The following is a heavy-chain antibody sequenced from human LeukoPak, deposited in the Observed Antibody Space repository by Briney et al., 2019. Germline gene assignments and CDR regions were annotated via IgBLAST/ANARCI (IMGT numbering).Heavy chain of an antibody. V-gene: IGHV3-66*01. CDR2: INSGGTT. J-gene: IGHJ4*02. Sequence: GGSRRLSCAASGFTVSSNYMSWVRQAPGKGLEWVSVINSGGTTYYADSVKGRFTISRDTSKNTLYLQMNTLRAEDTAIYYCAKSRGSSDWALFSDYWGQGTLVTVSS. CDR3: AKSRGSSDWALFSDY. CDR1: GFTVSSNY. D-gene: IGHD6-25*01.